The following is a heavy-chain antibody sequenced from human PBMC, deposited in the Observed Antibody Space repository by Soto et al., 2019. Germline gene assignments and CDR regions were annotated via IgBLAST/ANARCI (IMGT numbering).Heavy chain of an antibody. J-gene: IGHJ4*02. D-gene: IGHD3-3*01. V-gene: IGHV4-31*03. CDR3: ARVQTIFGIITVFDY. Sequence: LSLTCTVSGGSINSAGYYWSWLRQHPGQGLEWIGNIYYSGSTNYNPSLRSRVTISIDTSKNHFFLNLSSVTAADTAVYYCARVQTIFGIITVFDYWGQGTLVTVSS. CDR2: IYYSGST. CDR1: GGSINSAGYY.